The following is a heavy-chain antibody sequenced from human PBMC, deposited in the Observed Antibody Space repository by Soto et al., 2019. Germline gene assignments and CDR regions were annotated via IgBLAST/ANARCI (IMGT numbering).Heavy chain of an antibody. Sequence: QVQLVQSGGEVKKPGASVKVSCKSSDYTFTRHGISWVRQAPGQGLEWMGWISAYNGHTEYAQKLQGRITMTTDTSTSTAYMELRSLRSDDTDVYYCARDPSNSDGYKLYLDYWGQGTLVTVSS. V-gene: IGHV1-18*01. D-gene: IGHD3-22*01. J-gene: IGHJ4*02. CDR2: ISAYNGHT. CDR3: ARDPSNSDGYKLYLDY. CDR1: DYTFTRHG.